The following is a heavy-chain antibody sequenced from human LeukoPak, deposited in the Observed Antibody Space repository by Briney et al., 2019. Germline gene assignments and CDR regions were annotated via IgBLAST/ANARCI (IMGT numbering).Heavy chain of an antibody. J-gene: IGHJ4*02. CDR3: ASSGSYYFDY. D-gene: IGHD1-26*01. Sequence: SGGSLRLSCAASGFTFSSYAMSWVRQAPGKGLEWVSAISGSGGSTYYADSVKGRFTISRDNSKNTLYLQMNSLRAEDTAVYYCASSGSYYFDYWGQGTLVTVSS. V-gene: IGHV3-23*01. CDR2: ISGSGGST. CDR1: GFTFSSYA.